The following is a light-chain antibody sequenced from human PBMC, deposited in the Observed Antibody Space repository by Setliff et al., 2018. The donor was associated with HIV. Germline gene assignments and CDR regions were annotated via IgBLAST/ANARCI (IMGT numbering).Light chain of an antibody. J-gene: IGLJ1*01. V-gene: IGLV2-23*02. Sequence: QSALAQPASVSGSPGQSSTISCTGTRSDIGTYDLVSWYRQYPGKAPKLIIYEVNRRPAGVSDRLSGSKSGNTASLTTSGLRAEDEATYYCCSYTSSTTYVFGTGTKVTVL. CDR2: EVN. CDR1: RSDIGTYDL. CDR3: CSYTSSTTYV.